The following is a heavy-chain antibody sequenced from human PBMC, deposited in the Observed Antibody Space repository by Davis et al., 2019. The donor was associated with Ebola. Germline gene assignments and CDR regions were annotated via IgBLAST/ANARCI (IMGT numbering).Heavy chain of an antibody. CDR1: GFTFSSYS. CDR3: AKSGLSFGVVKYHYGMDV. D-gene: IGHD3-3*01. J-gene: IGHJ6*04. CDR2: ITSGSDYI. V-gene: IGHV3-21*04. Sequence: GESLKISCAASGFTFSSYSMNWVRQAPGKGLEWVSSITSGSDYIYYADSVKGRFTISRDNAKNSLYLQMNSLRAEDTAVYYCAKSGLSFGVVKYHYGMDVWGKGTTVTVSS.